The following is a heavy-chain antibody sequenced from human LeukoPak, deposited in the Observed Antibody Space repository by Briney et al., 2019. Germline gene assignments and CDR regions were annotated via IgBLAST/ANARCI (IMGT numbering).Heavy chain of an antibody. D-gene: IGHD2-8*01. CDR1: GGSISSGGYY. V-gene: IGHV4-30-2*01. CDR2: IYHSGST. Sequence: SETLSLTCTVSGGSISSGGYYWSWIRQPPGKGLEWIGYIYHSGSTYYNPSLKSRVTISVDRSKNQFPLKLSSVTAADTAVYYCASEFIMLAPFGYWGQGTLVTVSS. J-gene: IGHJ4*02. CDR3: ASEFIMLAPFGY.